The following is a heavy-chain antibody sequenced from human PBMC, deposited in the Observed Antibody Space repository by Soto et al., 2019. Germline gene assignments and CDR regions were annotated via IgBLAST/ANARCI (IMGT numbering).Heavy chain of an antibody. D-gene: IGHD5-12*01. V-gene: IGHV5-10-1*01. Sequence: GESLKISCKGSGYSFTSYWISWVRQMPGKGLEWMGRIDPSDSYTNYSPSFQCHVTISADKSISTAYLQWSSLKASDTAMYYCARGQNSGYDYEYFDYWGQGTLVTVSS. CDR3: ARGQNSGYDYEYFDY. J-gene: IGHJ4*02. CDR1: GYSFTSYW. CDR2: IDPSDSYT.